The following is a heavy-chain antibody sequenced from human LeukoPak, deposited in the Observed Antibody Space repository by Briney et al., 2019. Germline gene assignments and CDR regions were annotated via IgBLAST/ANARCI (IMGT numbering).Heavy chain of an antibody. CDR3: AREMGRVNDY. CDR2: IIPIFGTA. V-gene: IGHV1-69*13. Sequence: ASVKVSCKASGGTFSSYAISWVRQAPGQGLEWMGGIIPIFGTANYAQKFQGRVAITADESTSTAYMELSSLRSEDTAVYYCAREMGRVNDYWGQGTLVTVSS. CDR1: GGTFSSYA. D-gene: IGHD1-26*01. J-gene: IGHJ4*02.